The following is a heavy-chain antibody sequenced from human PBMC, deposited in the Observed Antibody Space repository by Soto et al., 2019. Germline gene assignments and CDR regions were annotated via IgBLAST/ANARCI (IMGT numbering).Heavy chain of an antibody. V-gene: IGHV3-33*01. J-gene: IGHJ4*01. CDR1: GFTFGTYA. Sequence: GGSLRLSCAASGFTFGTYAMDWVRPAPGKGLEWVAVIYYDGSNRYYGDAVKGRFTISRDNSKSTLYLQMSSLRAEDTAVYYCARAFCTNGVCYYFFDYWGHGTLVTVSS. CDR3: ARAFCTNGVCYYFFDY. CDR2: IYYDGSNR. D-gene: IGHD2-8*01.